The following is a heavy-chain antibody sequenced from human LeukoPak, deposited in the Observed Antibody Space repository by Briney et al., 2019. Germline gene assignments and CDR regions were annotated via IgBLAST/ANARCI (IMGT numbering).Heavy chain of an antibody. J-gene: IGHJ4*02. D-gene: IGHD4-17*01. CDR2: INHSGST. CDR3: ARVDGDGTDC. Sequence: SETLSLTCAVYGGSFSGYYWSWIRQPPGKGLEWIGEINHSGSTNYNPSLKSRVTISVDTSKNQFSLKLSPVTAADTAVYYCARVDGDGTDCWGQGTLVTVSS. V-gene: IGHV4-34*01. CDR1: GGSFSGYY.